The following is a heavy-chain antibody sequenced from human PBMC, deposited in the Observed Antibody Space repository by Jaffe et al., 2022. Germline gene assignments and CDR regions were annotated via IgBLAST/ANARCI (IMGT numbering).Heavy chain of an antibody. J-gene: IGHJ4*02. V-gene: IGHV3-21*01. D-gene: IGHD2-15*01. Sequence: EVQLVESGGGLVKPGGSLRLSCAASGFTFSSYSMNWVRQAPGKGLEWVSSISSSSSYIYYADSVKGRFTISRDNAKNSLYLQMNSLRAEDTAVYYCARYCSGGSCHYYFDYWGQGTLVTVSS. CDR3: ARYCSGGSCHYYFDY. CDR2: ISSSSSYI. CDR1: GFTFSSYS.